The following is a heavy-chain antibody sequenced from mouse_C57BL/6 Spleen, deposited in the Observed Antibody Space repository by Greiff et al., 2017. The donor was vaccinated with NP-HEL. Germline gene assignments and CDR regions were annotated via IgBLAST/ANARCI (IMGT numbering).Heavy chain of an antibody. D-gene: IGHD2-4*01. V-gene: IGHV1-64*01. CDR2: IHPNSGST. Sequence: VQLQQPGAELVKPGASVKLSCKASGYTFTSYWMHWVKQRPGQGLEWIGMIHPNSGSTNYNEKFKSKATLTVDKSSSTAYMQLSSLTSEDSAVYYCARRYDYGGDAWFAYWGQGTLVTVSA. CDR3: ARRYDYGGDAWFAY. CDR1: GYTFTSYW. J-gene: IGHJ3*01.